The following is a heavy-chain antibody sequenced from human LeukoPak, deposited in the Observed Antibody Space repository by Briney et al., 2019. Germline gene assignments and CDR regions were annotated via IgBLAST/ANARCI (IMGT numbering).Heavy chain of an antibody. D-gene: IGHD3-16*02. Sequence: ASVKVSCKASGYTFTSYDINWVRQATGQGLEWMGWMNPNSGNTGSAQRFQGRVIMTRDTSRSTAYMELRSLTSEDTAVYYCARGPLVRLPSSFDPWGQGTLVTVSS. CDR3: ARGPLVRLPSSFDP. CDR2: MNPNSGNT. CDR1: GYTFTSYD. V-gene: IGHV1-8*01. J-gene: IGHJ5*02.